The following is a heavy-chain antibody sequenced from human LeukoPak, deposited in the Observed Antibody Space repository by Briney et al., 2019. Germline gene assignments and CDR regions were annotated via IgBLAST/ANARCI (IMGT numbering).Heavy chain of an antibody. Sequence: GGSLRLSCAASGFNFSSYSMNWVRQAPGKGLEWVSSISSSSSYIYYADSVKGRFTISRDNAKNSLYLQMNSLRAEDTAVYYCARRGGRYYDFWSGHEDYWGQGTLVTVSS. J-gene: IGHJ4*02. D-gene: IGHD3-3*01. CDR1: GFNFSSYS. V-gene: IGHV3-21*01. CDR3: ARRGGRYYDFWSGHEDY. CDR2: ISSSSSYI.